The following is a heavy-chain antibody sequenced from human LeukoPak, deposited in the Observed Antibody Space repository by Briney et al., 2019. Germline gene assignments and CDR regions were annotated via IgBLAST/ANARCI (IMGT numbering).Heavy chain of an antibody. CDR2: ISGYNGNT. CDR3: ARDRSPDFWSGDYRDAFDI. D-gene: IGHD3-3*01. CDR1: GYTFSSYG. Sequence: ASVKVSCKASGYTFSSYGISWVRQAPGQGLEGMGWISGYNGNTNSAQKLQGRVSMTTDTSTSTAYVELLSLRSDDTAVYYCARDRSPDFWSGDYRDAFDIWGQGTMVTVSS. V-gene: IGHV1-18*01. J-gene: IGHJ3*02.